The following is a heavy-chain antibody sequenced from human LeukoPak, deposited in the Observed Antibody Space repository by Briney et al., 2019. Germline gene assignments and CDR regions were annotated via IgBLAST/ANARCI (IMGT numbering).Heavy chain of an antibody. V-gene: IGHV5-51*01. CDR3: ARHVAAAASDY. CDR1: GYTFPSYW. J-gene: IGHJ4*02. Sequence: GEPLKISCKRSGYTFPSYWTGGVRQLPGKGLEWMGITYPGDSNNRNSTFFQSHVTISADKSISAAYLQWSSLKASDTAMYYCARHVAAAASDYWGQGTLVTVSS. D-gene: IGHD6-25*01. CDR2: TYPGDSNN.